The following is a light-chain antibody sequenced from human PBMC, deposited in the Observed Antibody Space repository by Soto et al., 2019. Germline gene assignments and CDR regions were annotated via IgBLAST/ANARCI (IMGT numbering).Light chain of an antibody. CDR2: SNN. CDR3: QAWDDSLNGVV. J-gene: IGLJ2*01. V-gene: IGLV1-44*01. CDR1: SSNIGSNY. Sequence: QPVLTQPPSASGTPGQRVTISCSGSSSNIGSNYVYWYQQLPGTAPRLLIYSNNQRPSGVPERFSGSRSGTSASLAITGLQSRDEADYYCQAWDDSLNGVVFGGGTQVTVL.